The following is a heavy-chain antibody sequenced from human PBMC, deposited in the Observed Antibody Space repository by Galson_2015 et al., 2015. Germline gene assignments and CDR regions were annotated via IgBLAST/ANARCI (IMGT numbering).Heavy chain of an antibody. V-gene: IGHV3-7*04. CDR1: GFTFDSYW. CDR2: IKEGGGEK. CDR3: ARDGRSGQYYMDV. Sequence: SLRLSCAASGFTFDSYWMTWVRQAPGKGLEWVANIKEGGGEKYYVDSVKGRFTISRDNTKKSLSLQMNRLRAEDTAVYYCARDGRSGQYYMDVSGKGTTVTVS. J-gene: IGHJ6*03. D-gene: IGHD3-3*01.